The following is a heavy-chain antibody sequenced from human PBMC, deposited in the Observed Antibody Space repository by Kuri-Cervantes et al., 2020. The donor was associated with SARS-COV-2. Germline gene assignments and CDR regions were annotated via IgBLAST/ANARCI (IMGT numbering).Heavy chain of an antibody. D-gene: IGHD6-19*01. CDR1: GYSISSGYY. CDR2: IYHSGST. Sequence: SQTLSLTCAVSGYSISSGYYWGWIRQPPGKGLEWIGSIYHSGSTYYNPSLKSRVTISVDTSKNQFSLKLSSVTAADTAAYYCARGQQQWLRKGWFDPWGQGTLVTVSS. V-gene: IGHV4-38-2*01. J-gene: IGHJ5*02. CDR3: ARGQQQWLRKGWFDP.